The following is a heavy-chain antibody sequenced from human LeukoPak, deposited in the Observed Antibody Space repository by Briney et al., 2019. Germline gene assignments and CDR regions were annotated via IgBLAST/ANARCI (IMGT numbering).Heavy chain of an antibody. Sequence: SETLSLTCTVSGGSIGSDYWTWIRQPPGKGLEYIGYIYYTGGTNYNPSLKSRVTISVDTSKNQFSLKLSSVTAADTAVYYCARGWGPHDYWGQGTLVTVSS. V-gene: IGHV4-59*12. J-gene: IGHJ4*02. CDR1: GGSIGSDY. CDR2: IYYTGGT. CDR3: ARGWGPHDY. D-gene: IGHD7-27*01.